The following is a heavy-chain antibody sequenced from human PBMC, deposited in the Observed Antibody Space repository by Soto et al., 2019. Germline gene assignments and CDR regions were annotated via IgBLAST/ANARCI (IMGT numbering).Heavy chain of an antibody. CDR3: AKVPAPKEYSGSYAYYFDY. Sequence: PGGSLRLSCAASGSTFSSYDIHWVRQAPGKGPEWVAHISPDGSNEYYADSVKGRFTISRDNSKNTLYLQMNSLRAEDTAVYYCAKVPAPKEYSGSYAYYFDYWGQGTLVTVSS. CDR1: GSTFSSYD. V-gene: IGHV3-30-3*01. J-gene: IGHJ4*02. CDR2: ISPDGSNE. D-gene: IGHD1-26*01.